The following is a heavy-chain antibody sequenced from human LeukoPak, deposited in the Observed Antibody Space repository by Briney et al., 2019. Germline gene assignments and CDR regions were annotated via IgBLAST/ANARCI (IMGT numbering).Heavy chain of an antibody. D-gene: IGHD3-22*01. CDR2: IYYSGST. CDR1: GGSISSYY. Sequence: SETLSLTCTVSGGSISSYYWSWIRQPPGKGLEWIGYIYYSGSTNYNPSLKSRATISVDTSKNQFYLKMSSVTAADTAVYYCARHFYDSSGYTEFDYWGQGTLVTVSS. CDR3: ARHFYDSSGYTEFDY. V-gene: IGHV4-59*08. J-gene: IGHJ4*02.